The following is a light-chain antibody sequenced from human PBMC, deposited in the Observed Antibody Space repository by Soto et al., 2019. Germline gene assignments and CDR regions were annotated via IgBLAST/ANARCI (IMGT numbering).Light chain of an antibody. CDR1: SSDVGCYNY. V-gene: IGLV2-8*01. CDR2: EVN. Sequence: QSVLTQPPSASGSPGQSVAISCTGTSSDVGCYNYVSWYQQHPGKAQKLMIYEVNKRPSGVPDRFSGSKSGNTASLTVSGLQSEEEADYYCSSYAGSSNVFGTGTKVTVL. CDR3: SSYAGSSNV. J-gene: IGLJ1*01.